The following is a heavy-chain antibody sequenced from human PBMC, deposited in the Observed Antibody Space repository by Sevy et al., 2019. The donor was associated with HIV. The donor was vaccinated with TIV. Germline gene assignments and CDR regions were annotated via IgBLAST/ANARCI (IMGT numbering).Heavy chain of an antibody. CDR1: GGSISSSSYY. D-gene: IGHD3-22*01. CDR2: LFYSGGT. J-gene: IGHJ6*02. CDR3: ATGTYYHDSSGFFYYYYGMDV. Sequence: SETLSLTCTVSGGSISSSSYYWGWIRQPPGKGLEWIGSLFYSGGTYYNPSLKSRVSISVHTSKNQFSLKLGSVTAADTAVYYCATGTYYHDSSGFFYYYYGMDVWGQGTTVTVSS. V-gene: IGHV4-39*01.